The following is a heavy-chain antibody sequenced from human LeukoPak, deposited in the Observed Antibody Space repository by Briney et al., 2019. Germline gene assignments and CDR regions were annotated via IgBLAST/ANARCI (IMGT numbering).Heavy chain of an antibody. J-gene: IGHJ3*01. D-gene: IGHD1-1*01. V-gene: IGHV3-7*01. Sequence: GGSLRLSCAASGFTFSTYWMTWVRQAPGKGLEGVSNIKEDGTEKYYVDSVKGRFTISRDNAKNSLYLQMNSLRAEDTAVYYCASVGGWNGGWYAFDLWGQGTMVTVSS. CDR3: ASVGGWNGGWYAFDL. CDR2: IKEDGTEK. CDR1: GFTFSTYW.